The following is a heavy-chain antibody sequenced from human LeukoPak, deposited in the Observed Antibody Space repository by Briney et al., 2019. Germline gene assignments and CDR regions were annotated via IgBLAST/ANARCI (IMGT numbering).Heavy chain of an antibody. Sequence: PGGSLRLSCAASGFTFSNAWMHWVRQAPGKGLVWVPRINSDGSSTSYADSVKGRFTISRDNAKNTLYLQMNSLRAEDTAVYYCARAGLRLGELSPQNWGQGTLVTVSS. CDR2: INSDGSST. D-gene: IGHD3-16*02. CDR3: ARAGLRLGELSPQN. CDR1: GFTFSNAW. V-gene: IGHV3-74*01. J-gene: IGHJ4*02.